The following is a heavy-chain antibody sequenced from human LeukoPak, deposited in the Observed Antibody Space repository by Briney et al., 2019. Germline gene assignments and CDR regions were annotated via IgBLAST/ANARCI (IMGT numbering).Heavy chain of an antibody. J-gene: IGHJ4*02. CDR1: GGSLSSFY. CDR2: IYYSGST. Sequence: SETLSLTCTVSGGSLSSFYWTWIRQPPGKGLEWIGYIYYSGSTNYNPSLKSRVTMSVDTSKNQFSLKLSSVTAADTAVYYCARHEYSSSGAAFDYWGQGTLVTVSS. D-gene: IGHD3-22*01. V-gene: IGHV4-59*08. CDR3: ARHEYSSSGAAFDY.